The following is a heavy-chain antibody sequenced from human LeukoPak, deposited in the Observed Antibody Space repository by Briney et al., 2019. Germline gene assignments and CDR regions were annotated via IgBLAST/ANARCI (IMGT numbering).Heavy chain of an antibody. D-gene: IGHD2-15*01. CDR2: INSDGSTT. CDR1: GFTFSSYW. J-gene: IGHJ5*02. CDR3: ARRVSATRWFDP. V-gene: IGHV3-74*01. Sequence: QTGGSLRLSCAASGFTFSSYWMHWVRQVPGKGLVWVSRINSDGSTTNYADSVKGRFTISRDNAENTLYLQMNSLRVEDTAVYYCARRVSATRWFDPWGQGTLVTVSS.